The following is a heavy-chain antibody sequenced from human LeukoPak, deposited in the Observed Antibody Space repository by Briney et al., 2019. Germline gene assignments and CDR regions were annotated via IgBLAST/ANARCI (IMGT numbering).Heavy chain of an antibody. CDR1: GFTFSSYA. Sequence: GGSLRLSCAASGFTFSSYAMSWVRQAPGKGLEWVSTFSDTGGSTYYADSVKGRFTISRDNSKNTLYLQVNSLRAEDTAVYYCAKSLLNAEIVVDPIGAYFDYWGQGTLVTVSS. J-gene: IGHJ4*02. CDR2: FSDTGGST. CDR3: AKSLLNAEIVVDPIGAYFDY. V-gene: IGHV3-23*01. D-gene: IGHD3-22*01.